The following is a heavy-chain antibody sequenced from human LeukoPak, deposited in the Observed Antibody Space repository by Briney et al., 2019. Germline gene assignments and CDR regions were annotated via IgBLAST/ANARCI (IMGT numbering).Heavy chain of an antibody. J-gene: IGHJ5*02. CDR3: ARGRRIAAAGNDPFDP. CDR1: GGTFSSYA. Sequence: SVKVSCKASGGTFSSYAISWVRQAPGQGLEWMGGIIPIFGTANYAQKFQGRVTITADESTSTAYMELSSLRSEDTAVYYCARGRRIAAAGNDPFDPWGQGTLVTVSS. D-gene: IGHD6-13*01. CDR2: IIPIFGTA. V-gene: IGHV1-69*13.